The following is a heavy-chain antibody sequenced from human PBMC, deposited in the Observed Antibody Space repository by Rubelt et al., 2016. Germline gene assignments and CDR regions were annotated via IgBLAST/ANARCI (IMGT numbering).Heavy chain of an antibody. CDR3: ATVSCSGGSCYSLSLGY. J-gene: IGHJ4*02. Sequence: QVQLVQSGAEVKKPGASVKVSCKASGYTFTSYAMHWVRQAPGQRLEWMGWINAGNGNTKYSQKFKGRGTITRDTSASTAYMELSSRRSEDTAVYYCATVSCSGGSCYSLSLGYWGQGTLVTVSS. CDR1: GYTFTSYA. D-gene: IGHD2-15*01. CDR2: INAGNGNT. V-gene: IGHV1-3*01.